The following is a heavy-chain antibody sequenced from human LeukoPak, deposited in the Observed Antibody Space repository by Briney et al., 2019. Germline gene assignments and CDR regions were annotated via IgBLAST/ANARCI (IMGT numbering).Heavy chain of an antibody. Sequence: GGSLRLSCAASGFTVSTNYMSWVRQAPGKGLEWVSLIYSGGGTYSADSVKGRFTISRDNSRNTLYLQMNSLRVDDTAVYYCARGFRSVTTWGYFDCWGQGARVTVSS. CDR1: GFTVSTNY. V-gene: IGHV3-66*01. CDR3: ARGFRSVTTWGYFDC. CDR2: IYSGGGT. J-gene: IGHJ4*02. D-gene: IGHD4-17*01.